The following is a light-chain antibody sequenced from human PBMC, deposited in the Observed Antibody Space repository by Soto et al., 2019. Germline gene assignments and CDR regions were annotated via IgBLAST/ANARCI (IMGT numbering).Light chain of an antibody. Sequence: DIQLTQSPSFLAASVGDRVTITCRASQGISSYLAWYQQKTGKAPKIMIYAESTLQSGVPSRLSGSGSGTEFNLTISRLQPEDFATYYCQQLNSYPLTCGGGTKVDIK. CDR1: QGISSY. CDR3: QQLNSYPLT. V-gene: IGKV1-9*01. CDR2: AES. J-gene: IGKJ4*01.